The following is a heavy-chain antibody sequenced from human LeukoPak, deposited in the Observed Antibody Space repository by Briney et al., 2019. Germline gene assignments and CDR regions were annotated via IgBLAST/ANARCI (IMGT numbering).Heavy chain of an antibody. CDR3: AREGGHHYYGDLHGDY. Sequence: SETLSLTCTVSGGSISSSSYYWGWIRQPPGKGLEWIGSIYYSGNTYYNPSLKSRVTISVDTSKNQFSLKLSSVTAADTAVYYCAREGGHHYYGDLHGDYWGQGTLVTVSS. CDR2: IYYSGNT. J-gene: IGHJ4*02. CDR1: GGSISSSSYY. D-gene: IGHD4-17*01. V-gene: IGHV4-39*02.